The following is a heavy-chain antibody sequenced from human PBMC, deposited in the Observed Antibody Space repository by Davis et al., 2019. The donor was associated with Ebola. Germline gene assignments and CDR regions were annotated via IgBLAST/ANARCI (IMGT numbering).Heavy chain of an antibody. V-gene: IGHV4-34*01. Sequence: MPSETLSLTCAVYGGSFSGYYWSWVRQPPGKGLEWIGEINHSGSTNYNPSLKSRVTLSVDTSKNQFSLKLSSVTAADTAVYYCARDDAVVPAAGHYYGMDVWGQGTTVTVSS. CDR3: ARDDAVVPAAGHYYGMDV. CDR2: INHSGST. CDR1: GGSFSGYY. D-gene: IGHD2-2*01. J-gene: IGHJ6*02.